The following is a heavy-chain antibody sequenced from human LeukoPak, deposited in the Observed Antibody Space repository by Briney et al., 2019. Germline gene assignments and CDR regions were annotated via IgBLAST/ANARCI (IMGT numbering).Heavy chain of an antibody. CDR1: GFTFSSYA. CDR2: ISGSGGST. CDR3: AKGQYYYDSSGYCDY. V-gene: IGHV3-23*01. Sequence: GGSLRLSCAASGFTFSSYAMSWVGQAPGKGLEWVSAISGSGGSTYYADSVKGRFTISRDNSKNTLYLQMNSLRAEDTAVYYCAKGQYYYDSSGYCDYWGQGTLVTVSS. J-gene: IGHJ4*02. D-gene: IGHD3-22*01.